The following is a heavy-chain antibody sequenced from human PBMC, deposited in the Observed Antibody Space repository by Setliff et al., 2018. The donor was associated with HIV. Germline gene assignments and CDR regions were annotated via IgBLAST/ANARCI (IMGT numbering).Heavy chain of an antibody. CDR2: LNTDGSST. CDR3: ARGYYGSDLQNAMDV. CDR1: GFTFSSYW. D-gene: IGHD3-10*01. Sequence: GSLRLSCAASGFTFSSYWMHWVRQAPGKGLVWVSRLNTDGSSTNYADSVKGRFTISRDNAKNTLYLQMDSLRGEDTAVYYCARGYYGSDLQNAMDVWYQGTTVTVSS. V-gene: IGHV3-74*01. J-gene: IGHJ6*02.